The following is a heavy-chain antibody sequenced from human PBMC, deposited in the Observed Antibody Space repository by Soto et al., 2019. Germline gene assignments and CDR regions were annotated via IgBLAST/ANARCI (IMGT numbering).Heavy chain of an antibody. CDR2: ISAYNGNT. Sequence: VKVSCKASGYTFTSYGISWVRQAPGQGLEWMGWISAYNGNTNYAQKLQGRVTMTTDTSTSTAYMELRSLRSDDTAVYYCARDLYYYDSSGYAYYFDYWGQGTLVTVSS. J-gene: IGHJ4*02. D-gene: IGHD3-22*01. CDR1: GYTFTSYG. CDR3: ARDLYYYDSSGYAYYFDY. V-gene: IGHV1-18*01.